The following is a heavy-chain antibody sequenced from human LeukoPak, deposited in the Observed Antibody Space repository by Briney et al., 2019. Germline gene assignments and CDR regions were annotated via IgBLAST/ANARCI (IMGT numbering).Heavy chain of an antibody. CDR3: ARPTRRFGELFDAFDF. V-gene: IGHV1-18*01. CDR1: GYTFTNYG. D-gene: IGHD3-10*01. J-gene: IGHJ3*01. CDR2: ISAYNGNT. Sequence: ASVKVSFKASGYTFTNYGITWVRQAPGQGLEWMGWISAYNGNTNYAQKFQGRVTMTTDTSSTTAYMELRSLISDDTAVYYCARPTRRFGELFDAFDFWGQGTMVTVSS.